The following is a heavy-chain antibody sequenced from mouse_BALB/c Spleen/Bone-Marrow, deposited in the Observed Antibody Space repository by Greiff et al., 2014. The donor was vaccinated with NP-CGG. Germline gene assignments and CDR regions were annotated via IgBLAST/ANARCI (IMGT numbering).Heavy chain of an antibody. Sequence: VQVVESGAELMKPGASVKISCKATGYTFSSYWIEWIKQRPGHGLEWIGEILPGSVTTNYNGRFKGKATFTADTSSNTAYMQLSSLTSEDSAVYYCARDHLDHWGPGTTLTVSS. CDR3: ARDHLDH. J-gene: IGHJ2*01. V-gene: IGHV1-9*01. CDR2: ILPGSVTT. CDR1: GYTFSSYW.